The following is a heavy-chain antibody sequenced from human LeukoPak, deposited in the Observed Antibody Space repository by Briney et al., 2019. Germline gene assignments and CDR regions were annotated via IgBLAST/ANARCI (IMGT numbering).Heavy chain of an antibody. D-gene: IGHD2-21*02. CDR2: INSDGSST. J-gene: IGHJ4*02. V-gene: IGHV3-74*01. CDR3: VVANCSGDCSH. Sequence: PGGSLRLSCAASGFTFRSYWMYWVRQAPGKGLVWVSRINSDGSSTGYADSVKGRFTISRDNAKNTLYLHMKSLRAEDTAVYYCVVANCSGDCSHWGQGTLVTVSS. CDR1: GFTFRSYW.